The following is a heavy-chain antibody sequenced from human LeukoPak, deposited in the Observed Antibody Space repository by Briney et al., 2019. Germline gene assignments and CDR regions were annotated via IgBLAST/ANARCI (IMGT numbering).Heavy chain of an antibody. CDR1: GFTFSSHW. Sequence: GGSLRLSCAASGFTFSSHWMNWVRQAPGKGLEWVANIKQDGSEKYYVDSVKGRFTISRDNAKNSLYLQMNSLRAEDTAVYYCARRVGGIDYWGQGTLVTVSS. CDR2: IKQDGSEK. V-gene: IGHV3-7*01. J-gene: IGHJ4*02. D-gene: IGHD2-15*01. CDR3: ARRVGGIDY.